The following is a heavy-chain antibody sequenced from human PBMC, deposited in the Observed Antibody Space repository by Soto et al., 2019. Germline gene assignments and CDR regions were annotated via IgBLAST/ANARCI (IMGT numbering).Heavy chain of an antibody. CDR2: INPNSGGT. CDR3: ARGPKDYHLGRYGMDV. J-gene: IGHJ6*02. Sequence: ASVKVSCKASGYTFTSYGISWVRQAPGQGLEWMGWINPNSGGTNYAQKFQGRVTMTRDTSISTAYMELSRLRSDDTAVYYCARGPKDYHLGRYGMDVWGQGTTVTVSS. D-gene: IGHD3-3*01. CDR1: GYTFTSYG. V-gene: IGHV1-2*02.